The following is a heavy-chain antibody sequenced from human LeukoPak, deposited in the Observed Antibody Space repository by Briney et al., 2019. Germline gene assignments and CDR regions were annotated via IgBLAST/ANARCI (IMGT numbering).Heavy chain of an antibody. CDR3: ARTYYYDSSGYYYGHWFDP. J-gene: IGHJ5*02. D-gene: IGHD3-22*01. CDR2: ISTYNGNT. CDR1: GYTFTNYG. V-gene: IGHV1-18*01. Sequence: ASVKVSCRASGYTFTNYGISWVRQAPGQGREWMGWISTYNGNTNYAQKLQGRVTMTTETSTSTAYMELRSQRSDDTAIYYCARTYYYDSSGYYYGHWFDPWGQGTLVTVSS.